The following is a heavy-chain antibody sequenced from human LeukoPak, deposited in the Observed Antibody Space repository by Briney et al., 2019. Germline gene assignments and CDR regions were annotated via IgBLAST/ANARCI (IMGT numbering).Heavy chain of an antibody. CDR2: IYSGGST. Sequence: GGSLRLSRAASGFTVSSNYMSWVRQAPGKGLEWVSVIYSGGSTYYADSVKGRFTISRDNSKNTLYLQMNSLRAEDTAVYYCARVESAAMYYWGQGTLVTVSS. V-gene: IGHV3-53*01. J-gene: IGHJ4*02. CDR3: ARVESAAMYY. D-gene: IGHD2-2*01. CDR1: GFTVSSNY.